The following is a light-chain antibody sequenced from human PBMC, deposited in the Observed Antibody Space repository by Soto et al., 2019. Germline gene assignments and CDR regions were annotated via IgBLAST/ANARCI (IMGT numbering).Light chain of an antibody. Sequence: DIQMTQSPSALSASVGDRVTITCRASQSITGWLAWYQQKPGKAPKLLIYDASSLESGVPSRFSGRASGTEFTLTISSLQPDDFATYYCQQYKSYAFTFGHGTKVEIK. CDR2: DAS. V-gene: IGKV1-5*01. CDR1: QSITGW. CDR3: QQYKSYAFT. J-gene: IGKJ3*01.